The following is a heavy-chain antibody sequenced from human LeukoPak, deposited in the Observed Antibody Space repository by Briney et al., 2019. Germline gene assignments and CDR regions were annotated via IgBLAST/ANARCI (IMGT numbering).Heavy chain of an antibody. V-gene: IGHV3-74*01. CDR1: GFTFSSYW. J-gene: IGHJ4*02. D-gene: IGHD3-3*01. CDR2: INSDGSST. Sequence: GGSLRLSCAASGFTFSSYWMHWVRQAPGKGLVWVSRINSDGSSTSYADSVKGRFTISRDNAKNSLYLQMNSLRAEDTAVYYCARDRRSLRFLEWLPFDYWGQGTLVTVSS. CDR3: ARDRRSLRFLEWLPFDY.